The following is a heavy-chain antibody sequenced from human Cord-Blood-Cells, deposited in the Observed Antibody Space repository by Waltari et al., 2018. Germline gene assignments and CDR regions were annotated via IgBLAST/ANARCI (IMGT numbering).Heavy chain of an antibody. CDR3: ARLTGIGPDFDY. D-gene: IGHD3-10*01. CDR2: IYPGDSDT. J-gene: IGHJ4*02. V-gene: IGHV5-51*03. Sequence: EVQLVQSGAEVQTPGESLKISCTGSGYSFTSYRLRRVLQMPGKGLEWMGIIYPGDSDTRYSPSFQGQVTISADKSISTAYLQWSSLKASDTAMYYCARLTGIGPDFDYWGQGTLVTVSS. CDR1: GYSFTSYR.